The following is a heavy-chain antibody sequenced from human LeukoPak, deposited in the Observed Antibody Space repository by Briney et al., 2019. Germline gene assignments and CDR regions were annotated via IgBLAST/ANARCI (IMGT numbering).Heavy chain of an antibody. Sequence: PGGSLRLPCAASGFTFSEFGVHWVRQAPGQGLEWVALIWYDGSNKYYADSVKGRFTISRDNSKNTVYLQMNSLRVEDTAIYYCARDRPTGSYYSIDYWGQGTLATVSS. V-gene: IGHV3-33*01. CDR1: GFTFSEFG. D-gene: IGHD1-26*01. CDR2: IWYDGSNK. J-gene: IGHJ4*02. CDR3: ARDRPTGSYYSIDY.